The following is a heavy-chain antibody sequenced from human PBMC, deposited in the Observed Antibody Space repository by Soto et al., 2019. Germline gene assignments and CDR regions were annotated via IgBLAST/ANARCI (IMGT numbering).Heavy chain of an antibody. V-gene: IGHV3-30*14. D-gene: IGHD1-26*01. Sequence: QVQLVESGGGVVQPGRSLRLSCEASGFTFSSYAMHWVRQAPGKGLEWVAVISYDGSNKYYADSVKGRFTISRDNSKNMLYLQMNSLRAEDTAVYYCARVGSLVGAKGDEFDYWGQGTLVTVSS. CDR1: GFTFSSYA. CDR2: ISYDGSNK. CDR3: ARVGSLVGAKGDEFDY. J-gene: IGHJ4*02.